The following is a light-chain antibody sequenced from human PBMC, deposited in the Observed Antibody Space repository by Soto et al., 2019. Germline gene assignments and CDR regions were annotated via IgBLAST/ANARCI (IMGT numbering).Light chain of an antibody. Sequence: EIVLTQSPATLSLSPGERATLSCRASQSVSSYLAWYQQKPGQAPRLLIYDASNRATGIPARFSGSGSGTDFTLTISSLEPEDFAVYYCQHYNERPLTFGGGTKVDIK. V-gene: IGKV3-11*01. CDR2: DAS. CDR3: QHYNERPLT. J-gene: IGKJ4*01. CDR1: QSVSSY.